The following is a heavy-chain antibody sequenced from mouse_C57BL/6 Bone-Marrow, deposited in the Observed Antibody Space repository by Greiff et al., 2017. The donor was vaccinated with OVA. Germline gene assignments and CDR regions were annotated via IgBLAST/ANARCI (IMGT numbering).Heavy chain of an antibody. J-gene: IGHJ3*01. D-gene: IGHD2-5*01. V-gene: IGHV1-52*01. Sequence: QVQLQQSGAELVRPGSSVKLSCKASGYTFTSYWMHWVKQRPIQGLEWIGNIDPSDSETHYNQKFKDKATLTVDKSSSTAYMQLSSLTSEDSAVYYGERVAEGSNYGNVGFAYWGQGTLVTVSA. CDR2: IDPSDSET. CDR1: GYTFTSYW. CDR3: ERVAEGSNYGNVGFAY.